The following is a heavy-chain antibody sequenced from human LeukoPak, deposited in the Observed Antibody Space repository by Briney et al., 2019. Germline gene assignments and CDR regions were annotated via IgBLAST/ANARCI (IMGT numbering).Heavy chain of an antibody. CDR3: ARSYCSGGSCYWGPFDY. V-gene: IGHV4-59*01. D-gene: IGHD2-15*01. Sequence: PSEALSLTCTVSGGSISSYYWSWIRQPPGKGLEWIGYIYYSGSTNSNPSLKSRVTISVDTSKNQFSLKLSSVTAADTAVYYCARSYCSGGSCYWGPFDYWGQGTLVTVSS. CDR2: IYYSGST. J-gene: IGHJ4*02. CDR1: GGSISSYY.